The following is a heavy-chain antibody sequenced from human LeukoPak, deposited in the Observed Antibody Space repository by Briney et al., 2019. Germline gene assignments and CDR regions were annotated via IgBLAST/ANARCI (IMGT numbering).Heavy chain of an antibody. CDR3: ARGWGSSGWYNWFDP. Sequence: GGSLRLSCAASGFTFSSYDMHWVRQATGKGLEWVSAIGTAGDTYYPGSVKGRVTISRENAKNSLYLQMNSLRAGDTAVYYCARGWGSSGWYNWFDPWGQGTLVTVSS. V-gene: IGHV3-13*01. CDR2: IGTAGDT. CDR1: GFTFSSYD. J-gene: IGHJ5*02. D-gene: IGHD6-19*01.